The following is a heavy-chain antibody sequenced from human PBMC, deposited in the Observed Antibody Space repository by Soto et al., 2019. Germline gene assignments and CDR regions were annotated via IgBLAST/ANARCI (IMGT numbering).Heavy chain of an antibody. J-gene: IGHJ4*02. CDR1: WFTFSGYW. V-gene: IGHV3-74*01. D-gene: IGHD3-10*01. CDR2: ISSDGSST. CDR3: VCMYYGSGSSPA. Sequence: GGALRLSCAAPWFTFSGYWMHWVPPAPGRGLMWVSRISSDGSSTSYADSVKGRFTISRDNAKNTLFLQMNSLRVEDTAVYYCVCMYYGSGSSPAWGQGTLVTVSS.